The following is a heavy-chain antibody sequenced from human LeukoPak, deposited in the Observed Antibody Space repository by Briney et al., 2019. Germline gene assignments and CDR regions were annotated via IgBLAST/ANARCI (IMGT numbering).Heavy chain of an antibody. CDR3: ARGKSGGWYEAYY. CDR2: IYHSGST. V-gene: IGHV4-30-2*01. J-gene: IGHJ4*02. CDR1: GGSISSGGYS. D-gene: IGHD6-19*01. Sequence: SAETLSLTCAVSGGSISSGGYSWSWLRPPPGKGREWIVYIYHSGSTYYNPSLKSRVTISVDRSKNQFSLKLSSVTAADTAVYYCARGKSGGWYEAYYGGRGPLVTVS.